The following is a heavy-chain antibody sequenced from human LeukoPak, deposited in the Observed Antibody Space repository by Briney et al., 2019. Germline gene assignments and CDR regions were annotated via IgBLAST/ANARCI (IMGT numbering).Heavy chain of an antibody. D-gene: IGHD3-10*01. Sequence: GGSLRLSCTASQVTFNTFGMHWVRKAPGKGLEWVAFIRVNGNDKYYTDSVKGRFTISRDNSKNTLYLQMNSLRPEDTGVYYCAKEGAASGPGLDYWGQGILVTVSS. CDR2: IRVNGNDK. CDR1: QVTFNTFG. J-gene: IGHJ4*02. CDR3: AKEGAASGPGLDY. V-gene: IGHV3-30*02.